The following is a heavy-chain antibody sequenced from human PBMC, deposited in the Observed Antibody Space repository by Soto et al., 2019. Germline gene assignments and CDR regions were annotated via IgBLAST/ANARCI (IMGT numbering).Heavy chain of an antibody. J-gene: IGHJ4*02. D-gene: IGHD3-10*01. Sequence: GGSLRLSCAASGFTFSSYSMNWVRQAPGKGLEWVSSISSSSSYIYYADSVKGRFTISRDNAKNSLYLQMNSLRAEDTAVYYCARVMRAYYYGSGSYPRAPLDYWGQGTLVTVSS. CDR2: ISSSSSYI. CDR3: ARVMRAYYYGSGSYPRAPLDY. CDR1: GFTFSSYS. V-gene: IGHV3-21*06.